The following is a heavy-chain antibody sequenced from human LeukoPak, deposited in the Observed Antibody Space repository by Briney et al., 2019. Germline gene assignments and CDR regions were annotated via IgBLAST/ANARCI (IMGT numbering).Heavy chain of an antibody. J-gene: IGHJ4*02. CDR3: ARYYDFWSGYYFDY. Sequence: SETLSPTCTVSGYSISSGYYWGWIRQPPGKGLEWIGSIYHSGSTYYNPSLKSRVTISVDTSKNQFSLKLSSVTAADTAVYYCARYYDFWSGYYFDYWGQGTLVTVSS. CDR1: GYSISSGYY. V-gene: IGHV4-38-2*02. D-gene: IGHD3-3*01. CDR2: IYHSGST.